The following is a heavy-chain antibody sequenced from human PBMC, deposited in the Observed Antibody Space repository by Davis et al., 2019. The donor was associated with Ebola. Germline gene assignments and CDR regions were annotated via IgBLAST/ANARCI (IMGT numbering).Heavy chain of an antibody. CDR1: GYTFTSYD. V-gene: IGHV1-2*04. CDR2: INPNSGGT. Sequence: ASVKVSCKASGYTFTSYDINWVRQATGQGLEWMGWINPNSGGTNYAQKFQGWVTMTRDTSISTAYMELSRLRSDDTAVYYCARDGPDYYGLDVWGQGTAVTVAS. CDR3: ARDGPDYYGLDV. J-gene: IGHJ6*02.